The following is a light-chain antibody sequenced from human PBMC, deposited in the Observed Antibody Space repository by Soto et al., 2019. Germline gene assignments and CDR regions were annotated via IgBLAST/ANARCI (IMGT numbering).Light chain of an antibody. CDR2: DAS. V-gene: IGKV3-20*01. Sequence: EIVLTQSPGTLSLSPGERATLSCRASQSVSGSYLAWYQQKPGQTPRLLIYDASSRATSIPDRFSGSGSGTDFTLTISRLEPEDFAMYYCQQYGGSRTFGQGTKVEIK. CDR1: QSVSGSY. CDR3: QQYGGSRT. J-gene: IGKJ1*01.